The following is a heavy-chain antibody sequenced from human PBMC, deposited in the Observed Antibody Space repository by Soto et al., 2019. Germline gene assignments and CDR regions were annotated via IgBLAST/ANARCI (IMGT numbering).Heavy chain of an antibody. J-gene: IGHJ4*02. D-gene: IGHD2-15*01. V-gene: IGHV1-18*01. CDR1: GYTFNSYG. CDR2: ISAYNGNT. CDR3: ARVPRGTVVVVAATLFDY. Sequence: ASVKVSCKASGYTFNSYGISWVRQAPGQGLEWMGWISAYNGNTNYAQKLQGRVTVTTDTSTRTAYMELRSLRSDDTAVYYCARVPRGTVVVVAATLFDYWGQGTLVTVSS.